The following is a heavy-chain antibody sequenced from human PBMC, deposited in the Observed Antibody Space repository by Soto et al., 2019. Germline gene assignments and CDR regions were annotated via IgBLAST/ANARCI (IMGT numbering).Heavy chain of an antibody. CDR2: IYSGGTT. CDR1: GFTVSSNY. D-gene: IGHD4-17*01. V-gene: IGHV3-66*01. J-gene: IGHJ4*02. CDR3: ALDYGDYALGFDY. Sequence: PGGSLRLSCAVSGFTVSSNYMSWVRQAPGKGLEWVSVIYSGGTTYYADSVKGRFTISRDNSKNTLYLQMNSLRAEDTAVYYCALDYGDYALGFDYWGQGTLVTVSS.